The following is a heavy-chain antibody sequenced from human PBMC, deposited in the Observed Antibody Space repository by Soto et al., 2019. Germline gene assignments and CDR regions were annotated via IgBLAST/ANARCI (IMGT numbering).Heavy chain of an antibody. J-gene: IGHJ4*02. CDR1: GFPSRTYA. CDR3: ARAPGEGRVAHFAY. Sequence: GGSLRLSCAMSGFPSRTYAVHWVRQAPGKGLEWVAGISNGGNYKYYADSFNGRFTVSRDDSKSTVFLQMNNLRPDDTAVFYCARAPGEGRVAHFAYWGQGTLVTAPQ. V-gene: IGHV3-30-3*01. CDR2: ISNGGNYK. D-gene: IGHD3-10*01.